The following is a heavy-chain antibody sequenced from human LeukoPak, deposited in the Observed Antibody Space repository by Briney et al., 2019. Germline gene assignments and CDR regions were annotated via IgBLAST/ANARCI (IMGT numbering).Heavy chain of an antibody. CDR3: AREPRSAVAGPWPRNAFDI. D-gene: IGHD6-19*01. V-gene: IGHV4-59*01. CDR1: GGSISSYY. J-gene: IGHJ3*02. CDR2: IYYSGST. Sequence: SETLSLTCTVSGGSISSYYWSWIRQPPGKGLGWIGYIYYSGSTNYNPSLKSRVTISVDTSKNQFSLKLSSVTAADTAVYYCAREPRSAVAGPWPRNAFDIWGQGTMVTVSS.